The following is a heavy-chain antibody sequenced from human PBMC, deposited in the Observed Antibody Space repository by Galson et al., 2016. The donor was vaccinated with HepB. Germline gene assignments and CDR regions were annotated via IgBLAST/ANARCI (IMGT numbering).Heavy chain of an antibody. D-gene: IGHD5-12*01. CDR1: GFIFRTYG. CDR3: AGQRLGWYFDL. Sequence: SLRLSCAASGFIFRTYGMHWVRQAPGKGLEWVAAISYDGVAVILYDASDKYYADSVKGRFTISRDKSQNTLCLQMNSLRAEDTAVYYCAGQRLGWYFDLWGRGTLVTVSS. CDR2: ILYDASDK. J-gene: IGHJ2*01. V-gene: IGHV3-30*12.